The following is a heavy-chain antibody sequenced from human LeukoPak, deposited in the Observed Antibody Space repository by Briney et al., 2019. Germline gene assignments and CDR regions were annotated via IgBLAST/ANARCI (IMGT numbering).Heavy chain of an antibody. CDR3: ARARRLRYCSGGSCHNAFDI. CDR1: GVSLSGDY. D-gene: IGHD2-15*01. CDR2: INHSGST. Sequence: SETLSLTCAVYGVSLSGDYCSWIRQPPGHGLEWIGEINHSGSTNYTPSLKSRVTISVDTSKNQFSLKLSSVTAADTAVYYCARARRLRYCSGGSCHNAFDIWGQGTMVTVSS. J-gene: IGHJ3*02. V-gene: IGHV4-34*01.